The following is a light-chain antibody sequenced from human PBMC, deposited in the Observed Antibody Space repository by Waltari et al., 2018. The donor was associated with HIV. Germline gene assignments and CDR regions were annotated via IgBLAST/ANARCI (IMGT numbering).Light chain of an antibody. CDR2: EHN. CDR1: SGGIASNS. V-gene: IGLV6-57*03. Sequence: FMLTQPHSVSESPGKPVTISCTRTSGGIASNSVQWYKQRPGSAPTTVIYEHNQRPSGVSDRFSGSIDTSSNSASLTISGLKTEDEADYYCQSYDNNNVIFGGGTKLTVL. CDR3: QSYDNNNVI. J-gene: IGLJ2*01.